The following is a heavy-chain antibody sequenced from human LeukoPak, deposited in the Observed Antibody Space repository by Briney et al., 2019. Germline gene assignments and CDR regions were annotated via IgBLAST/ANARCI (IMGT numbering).Heavy chain of an antibody. V-gene: IGHV1-69*05. D-gene: IGHD1-26*01. CDR2: ILPMFGTP. J-gene: IGHJ2*01. Sequence: SVKVSCKASGGIFNNYAFAWVRQAPGQGLEWMGGILPMFGTPDYAQKFQGRLTIRTDEFTSTAYMELNSLRSEDTAVYYCAKGPLYPSTVASPGWFFDLWGRGTLVTVSS. CDR1: GGIFNNYA. CDR3: AKGPLYPSTVASPGWFFDL.